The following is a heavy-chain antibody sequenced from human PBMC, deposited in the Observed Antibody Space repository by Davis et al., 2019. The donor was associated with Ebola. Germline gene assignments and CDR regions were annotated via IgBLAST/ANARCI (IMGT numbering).Heavy chain of an antibody. J-gene: IGHJ4*02. CDR2: INHSGST. V-gene: IGHV4-39*07. CDR1: GGSISSSSYY. CDR3: ARGRRQLVTRHPGFDY. Sequence: MPSETLSLTCTVSGGSISSSSYYWSWIRQPPRKGLEWIGEINHSGSTNYNPSLKSRVTISVDTSKNQFSLKLSSVTAADTAVYYCARGRRQLVTRHPGFDYWGQGTLVTVSS. D-gene: IGHD1-1*01.